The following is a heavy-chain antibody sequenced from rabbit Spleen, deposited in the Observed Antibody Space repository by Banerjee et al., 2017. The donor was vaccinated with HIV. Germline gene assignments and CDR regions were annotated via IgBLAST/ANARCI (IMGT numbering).Heavy chain of an antibody. J-gene: IGHJ4*01. CDR2: IDLVFGST. CDR3: ARGASISGYYSL. Sequence: QEQLVESGGGLVQPGGSLKLSCKASGFDFSSYGVSWVRQAPGKGLEWVGYIDLVFGSTSYANRVNGRFTISSHNAQNTLYLQLNSLSAADTATYFCARGASISGYYSLWGPGTLVTVS. V-gene: IGHV1S47*01. CDR1: GFDFSSYG. D-gene: IGHD1-1*01.